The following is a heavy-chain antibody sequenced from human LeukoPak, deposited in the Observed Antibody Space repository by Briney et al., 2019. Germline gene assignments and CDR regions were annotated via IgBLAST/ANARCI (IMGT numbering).Heavy chain of an antibody. J-gene: IGHJ4*02. CDR2: IRYDGSNK. V-gene: IGHV3-30*02. CDR3: ARGRGGGY. CDR1: GFVFRTSG. Sequence: GGSLRLSCAASGFVFRTSGMHWVRQVPGKGLDWVAFIRYDGSNKYYADSVKGRFTISRDNSKNTLYLQMNSLRAEDTAVYYCARGRGGGYWGQGTLVTVSS. D-gene: IGHD3-16*01.